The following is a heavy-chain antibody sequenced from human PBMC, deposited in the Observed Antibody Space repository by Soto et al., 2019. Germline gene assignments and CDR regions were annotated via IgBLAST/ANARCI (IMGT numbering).Heavy chain of an antibody. D-gene: IGHD1-26*01. CDR3: AKDRGSGNYGVNAFAI. J-gene: IGHJ3*02. V-gene: IGHV3-23*01. Sequence: EVQVLESGGGLVQPGGSLRRSCAASGFTFSSYAMSWVRQAPGKGLEWVSTISGSGGNTYYADSVKGRFTISRDNSKNTLYLQMNSLRGEDTAIYYCAKDRGSGNYGVNAFAIWGQGTMVTVSS. CDR2: ISGSGGNT. CDR1: GFTFSSYA.